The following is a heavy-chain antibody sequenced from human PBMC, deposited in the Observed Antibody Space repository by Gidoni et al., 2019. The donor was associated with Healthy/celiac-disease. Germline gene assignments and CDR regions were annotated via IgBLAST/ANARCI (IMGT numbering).Heavy chain of an antibody. J-gene: IGHJ3*02. CDR1: GFTFGDYA. V-gene: IGHV3-49*04. CDR2: IRSKAYGGTT. D-gene: IGHD3-22*01. CDR3: TRRRDSSGYYKDAFDI. Sequence: EVQLVESGGGLVQPGRSLRLSCTASGFTFGDYAMSWVRQAPGKGLEWVGFIRSKAYGGTTEYAASVKGRFTISRDDSKSIAYLQMNSLKTEDTAVYYCTRRRDSSGYYKDAFDIWGQGTMVTVSS.